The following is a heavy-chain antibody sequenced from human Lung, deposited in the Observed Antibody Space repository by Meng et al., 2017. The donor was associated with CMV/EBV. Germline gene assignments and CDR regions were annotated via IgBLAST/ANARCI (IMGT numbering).Heavy chain of an antibody. Sequence: SETLSLXXAVSGDSISNSNWWTWVRQPPGKGLDWIGEIYHSGTTNYNPSLKSRVTISVNKSKKQFSLMLTSVTVADTAVYYCARRASWLLSLDYWGQGTLVTVSS. CDR1: GDSISNSNW. CDR2: IYHSGTT. V-gene: IGHV4-4*02. D-gene: IGHD3-9*01. J-gene: IGHJ4*02. CDR3: ARRASWLLSLDY.